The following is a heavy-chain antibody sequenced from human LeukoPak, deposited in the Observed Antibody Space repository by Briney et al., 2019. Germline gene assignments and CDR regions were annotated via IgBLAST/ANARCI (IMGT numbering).Heavy chain of an antibody. CDR1: GLSVSSTF. CDR3: ARTYTNNAGYYLY. J-gene: IGHJ4*02. V-gene: IGHV3-53*01. D-gene: IGHD3-22*01. CDR2: VFGGGGT. Sequence: GGSLRLSCAASGLSVSSTFMSWVRQTPGKGLEWVSSVFGGGGTRYADSVMGRFTISKDNSKSTLYLQMNSLRAEDTAVYYCARTYTNNAGYYLYWGQGTLVTVSS.